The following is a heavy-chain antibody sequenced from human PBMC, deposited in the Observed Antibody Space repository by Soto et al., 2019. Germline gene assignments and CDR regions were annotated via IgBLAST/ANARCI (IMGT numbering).Heavy chain of an antibody. V-gene: IGHV4-61*01. CDR1: GGSVSSGNYY. CDR2: FYYTGST. D-gene: IGHD3-22*01. Sequence: SETLSLTCNVSGGSVSSGNYYWSWIRQPPGKGLEWIGYFYYTGSTNYNPSLNSRVTISIDASKNQFSLRLSSVTAADTAVYYCARSMYYSEGSNYSPFEYWGQGTLVTVS. CDR3: ARSMYYSEGSNYSPFEY. J-gene: IGHJ4*02.